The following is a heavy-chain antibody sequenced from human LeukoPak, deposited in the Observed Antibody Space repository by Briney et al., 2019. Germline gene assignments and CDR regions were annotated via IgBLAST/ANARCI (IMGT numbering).Heavy chain of an antibody. CDR1: GGSISNYY. CDR2: IYYSGTP. D-gene: IGHD4-17*01. J-gene: IGHJ4*02. CDR3: ARLEYGDYVAY. V-gene: IGHV4-59*08. Sequence: SETLSLTCTVSGGSISNYYWTWIRQPPGKTLQWIGYIYYSGTPQYNPSLKSRVTISLDRSKNQFSLSLISVTAADTAVYFCARLEYGDYVAYWGQGTLVTVSS.